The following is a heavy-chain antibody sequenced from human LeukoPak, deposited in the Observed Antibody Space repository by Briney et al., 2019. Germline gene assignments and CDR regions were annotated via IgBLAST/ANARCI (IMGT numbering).Heavy chain of an antibody. CDR2: VYYIGTT. V-gene: IGHV4-61*01. D-gene: IGHD6-6*01. J-gene: IGHJ5*02. Sequence: SETLSLTCTVSGGSVSSPNSYWSWIRQPPGKGLEWIGNVYYIGTTSCNSSLKSRVTISVDTSKNQFSLEVTSMTAADTAVYYCARNTSSSPWFDPWGQGTLVTVSS. CDR3: ARNTSSSPWFDP. CDR1: GGSVSSPNSY.